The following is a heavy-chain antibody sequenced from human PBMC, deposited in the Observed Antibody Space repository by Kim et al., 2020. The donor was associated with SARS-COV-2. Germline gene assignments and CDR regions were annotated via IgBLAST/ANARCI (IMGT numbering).Heavy chain of an antibody. J-gene: IGHJ4*02. D-gene: IGHD1-1*01. CDR3: VTAAHKLATDGNY. CDR1: GFPFAGYA. CDR2: ITYSSDTT. Sequence: GGSLRLFCAASGFPFAGYAMSWVRQAPGKGLEWVSAITYSSDTTYYADSVKGRFTISRDNSKNTLYLQMNSLRAEDTAFYYCVTAAHKLATDGNYWGQG. V-gene: IGHV3-23*01.